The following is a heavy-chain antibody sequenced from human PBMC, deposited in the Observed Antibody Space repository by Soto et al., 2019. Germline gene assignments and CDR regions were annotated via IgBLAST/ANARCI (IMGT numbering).Heavy chain of an antibody. Sequence: SETLSLTCTVSGGSISSYYWSWIRQPPGKGLEWIGYIYYSGSTYYNPSLKSRVTISVDTSKNQFSLKLSSVTAADTAVYYCVGSIGAFWFDPWGQGTLVTVSS. D-gene: IGHD5-12*01. CDR1: GGSISSYY. CDR2: IYYSGST. J-gene: IGHJ5*02. CDR3: VGSIGAFWFDP. V-gene: IGHV4-59*06.